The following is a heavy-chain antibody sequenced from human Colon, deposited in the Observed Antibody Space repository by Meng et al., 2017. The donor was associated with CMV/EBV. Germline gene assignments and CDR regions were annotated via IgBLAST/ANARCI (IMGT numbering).Heavy chain of an antibody. Sequence: ASVKVSCKASGYTFTSYGISWVRQAPGQGLEWMGWISAYNGNTNYAQKLQGRVTMTTDTSTSTAYMELRGMRSDDTAVYYCAGGGWGGGHYYDFWSGYLGYYYGMDVWGQGTTVTVSS. D-gene: IGHD3-3*01. J-gene: IGHJ6*02. CDR3: AGGGWGGGHYYDFWSGYLGYYYGMDV. CDR1: GYTFTSYG. V-gene: IGHV1-18*01. CDR2: ISAYNGNT.